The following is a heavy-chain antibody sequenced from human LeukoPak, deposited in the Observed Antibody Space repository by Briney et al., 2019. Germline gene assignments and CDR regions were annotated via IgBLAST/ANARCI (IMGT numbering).Heavy chain of an antibody. CDR1: GGSISSGGYS. CDR2: IYYSGST. J-gene: IGHJ4*02. CDR3: ARDRERGYFDY. Sequence: SETLSLTCAVSGGSISSGGYSWSWIRQPPGKGLEWIGYIYYSGSTYYNPSLKSRVTISVDTSKNQFSLKLSSVTAADTAVYYCARDRERGYFDYWGQGTLVTVSS. V-gene: IGHV4-30-4*07.